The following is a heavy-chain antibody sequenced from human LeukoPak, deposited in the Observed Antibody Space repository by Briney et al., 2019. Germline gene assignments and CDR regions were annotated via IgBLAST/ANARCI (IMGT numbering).Heavy chain of an antibody. CDR1: GFTFSSYA. D-gene: IGHD2-2*01. J-gene: IGHJ5*02. V-gene: IGHV3-30*01. Sequence: GGSLRLSCAASGFTFSSYAMHWVRQAPGKGLEWVAVISYDGSNKYYADSAKGRFTISRDNSKNTLYLQMNSLRAEDTAVYYCARPRECSSTSCPGRFDPWGQGTLVTVSS. CDR2: ISYDGSNK. CDR3: ARPRECSSTSCPGRFDP.